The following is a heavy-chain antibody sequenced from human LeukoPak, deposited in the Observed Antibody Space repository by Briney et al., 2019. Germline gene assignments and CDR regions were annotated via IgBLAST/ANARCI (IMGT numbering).Heavy chain of an antibody. Sequence: GGSLRLSCAASGFTFSGSAMSWVRQAPGEGLQWVSLISSTGGTTYYAGSVKGRFTISRDNSMNKRLLQMNSLRAEDTAVYFCAKTDDYGDYLVDYWGQGTLVTVSS. CDR1: GFTFSGSA. J-gene: IGHJ4*02. D-gene: IGHD4-17*01. CDR2: ISSTGGTT. CDR3: AKTDDYGDYLVDY. V-gene: IGHV3-23*01.